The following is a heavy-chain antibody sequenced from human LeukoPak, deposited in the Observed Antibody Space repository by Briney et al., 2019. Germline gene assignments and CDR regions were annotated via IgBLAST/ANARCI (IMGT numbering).Heavy chain of an antibody. CDR1: GFTFGIYA. J-gene: IGHJ4*02. CDR2: ITDTGGDT. V-gene: IGHV3-23*01. CDR3: AKGSSGSRPYYFDY. Sequence: GGSLRLSCAASGFTFGIYAMSWARQAPGKILEWVSAITDTGGDTYSADSVKGRFIISRDNSKNTLYLQMNSLRAEDTAVYYCAKGSSGSRPYYFDYWGQGTLVTVSS. D-gene: IGHD3-10*01.